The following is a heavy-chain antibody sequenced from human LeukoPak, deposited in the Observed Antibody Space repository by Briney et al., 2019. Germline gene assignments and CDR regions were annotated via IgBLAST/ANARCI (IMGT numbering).Heavy chain of an antibody. CDR2: INPNSGGT. CDR1: GYTFTGYY. V-gene: IGHV1-2*06. D-gene: IGHD2-8*01. Sequence: EASVTVSCTASGYTFTGYYMHWVRQAPGQGLEWMGRINPNSGGTNYAQKFQGRVTMTRDTSISTAYMELSRLRSDDTAVYYCAGILYYPDAFGIWGQGTMVTVSS. CDR3: AGILYYPDAFGI. J-gene: IGHJ3*02.